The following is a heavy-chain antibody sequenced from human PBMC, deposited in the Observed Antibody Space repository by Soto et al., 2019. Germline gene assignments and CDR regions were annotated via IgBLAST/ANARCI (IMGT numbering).Heavy chain of an antibody. CDR1: GGCFSGYY. Sequence: PSETLSLTCAVYGGCFSGYYWSWIRQPPGKGLEWIGEINHSGSTNYNPSLKSRGTISGDTSKNQFSLKLSSVTAADMAVYYCARGPYYVYVWGGDPKIDYFDFWSQVTLVTVSS. D-gene: IGHD3-16*01. CDR2: INHSGST. V-gene: IGHV4-34*01. J-gene: IGHJ4*02. CDR3: ARGPYYVYVWGGDPKIDYFDF.